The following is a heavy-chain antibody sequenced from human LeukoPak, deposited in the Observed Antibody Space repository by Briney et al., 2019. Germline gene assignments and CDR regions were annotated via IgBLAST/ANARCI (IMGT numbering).Heavy chain of an antibody. CDR2: IYSSGST. J-gene: IGHJ4*02. V-gene: IGHV4-4*07. D-gene: IGHD6-13*01. CDR1: GDTISGFS. CDR3: ARDRAGFFDD. Sequence: SETLSLTCTVSGDTISGFSWSWIRQPAGKGLEWIGRIYSSGSTNYSPPLRSRVTMSVDTKNQFSLNVNSVTAADTAVYYCARDRAGFFDDWGQGTLVTVSS.